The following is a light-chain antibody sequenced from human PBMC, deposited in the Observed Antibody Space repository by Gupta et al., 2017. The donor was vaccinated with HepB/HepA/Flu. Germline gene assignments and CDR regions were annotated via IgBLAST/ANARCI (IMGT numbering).Light chain of an antibody. V-gene: IGKV1-9*01. CDR1: QGIRSY. CDR2: AAS. J-gene: IGKJ2*04. CDR3: HQRKSYPLCI. Sequence: DIHLTQSPSFLSASVVDRVTITCRASQGIRSYLAWYKQKPGKAPKLLIYAASTWQSGVSSRFCGGGFGKELALTISSRQQEDFATYYFHQRKSYPLCIFGQGTKLEIK.